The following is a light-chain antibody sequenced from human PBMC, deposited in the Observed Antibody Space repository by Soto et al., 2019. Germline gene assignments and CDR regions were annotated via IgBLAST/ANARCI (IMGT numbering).Light chain of an antibody. CDR1: QSVSRY. CDR2: DTS. Sequence: EIGLTQSPATLSLSPGDRATLSCRASQSVSRYLAWYQQKPGQAPRLLIHDTSTRATGVPDTFSSSGSGTEFPLTISRLEPEDSAMYYCQQRFSWPPTFGGGTHVEIK. J-gene: IGKJ4*01. V-gene: IGKV3-11*01. CDR3: QQRFSWPPT.